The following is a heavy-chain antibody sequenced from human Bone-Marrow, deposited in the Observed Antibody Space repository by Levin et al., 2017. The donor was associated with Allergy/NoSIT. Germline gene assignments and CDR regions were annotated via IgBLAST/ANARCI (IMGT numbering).Heavy chain of an antibody. CDR1: GGFINSLNYY. D-gene: IGHD3-16*01. Sequence: TSETLSLTCTVSGGFINSLNYYWGWIRQPPGKGLEWMGTIYYGGSTSYKPSLESRLNIAVDSPKNQFSLSLNSVTAADTAVYYCASLSPYYDYPWGSSVEDWGPGILVTVSS. CDR3: ASLSPYYDYPWGSSVED. J-gene: IGHJ4*02. CDR2: IYYGGST. V-gene: IGHV4-39*01.